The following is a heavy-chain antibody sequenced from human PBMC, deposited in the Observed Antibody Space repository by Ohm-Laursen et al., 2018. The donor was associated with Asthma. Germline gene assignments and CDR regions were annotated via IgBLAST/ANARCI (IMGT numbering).Heavy chain of an antibody. CDR3: AKNSIRFGYYFDY. J-gene: IGHJ4*02. V-gene: IGHV3-30*18. Sequence: SLRLSCAASGFTFSSYGMHWVRQAPGKGLEWVAVISYDGSNKYYADSVKGRFTISRDNSKNTLYLQMNSLRAEDTAVYYCAKNSIRFGYYFDYWGQGTLVTVSS. D-gene: IGHD3-3*01. CDR1: GFTFSSYG. CDR2: ISYDGSNK.